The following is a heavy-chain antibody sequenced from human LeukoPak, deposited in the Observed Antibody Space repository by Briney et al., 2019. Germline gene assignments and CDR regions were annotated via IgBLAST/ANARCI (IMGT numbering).Heavy chain of an antibody. V-gene: IGHV3-23*01. J-gene: IGHJ4*02. D-gene: IGHD2-21*01. Sequence: GGSLRLSCVGSGFTFRSHAMSWVRQAPEKGLEFVSGIYENGGTTYYADSVKGRYSISRDNSKNTLYLQMDSLRGEDTAVYYCAKDFRIGYSAHFDYWGQGALVTVSS. CDR2: IYENGGTT. CDR1: GFTFRSHA. CDR3: AKDFRIGYSAHFDY.